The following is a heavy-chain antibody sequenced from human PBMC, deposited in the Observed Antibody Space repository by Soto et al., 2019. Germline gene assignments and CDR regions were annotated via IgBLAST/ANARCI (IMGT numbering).Heavy chain of an antibody. CDR2: IKEDGSVK. CDR3: ARDVSSEYASILDV. CDR1: GLTFSPYW. J-gene: IGHJ4*02. D-gene: IGHD3-3*01. V-gene: IGHV3-7*03. Sequence: EGQLVESGGGLVQAGGSLRLTCEGFGLTFSPYWMTWVRQAPGKGLEWVASIKEDGSVKNYADSVKGRFTVYRDNVRIAMFLKMTCVRADDTVVYFCARDVSSEYASILDVWGRGGRVTVSS.